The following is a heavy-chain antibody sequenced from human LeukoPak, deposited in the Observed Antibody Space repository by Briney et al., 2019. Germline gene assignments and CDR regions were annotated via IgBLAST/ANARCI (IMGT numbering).Heavy chain of an antibody. V-gene: IGHV4-61*02. D-gene: IGHD3-3*01. CDR1: GGSISSSNHY. CDR3: ARASGVVTSYYYYYMDV. CDR2: IYTSGST. Sequence: SETLSLTCTVSGGSISSSNHYWGWIRQPAGKGLEWIGRIYTSGSTNYNPSLKSRVTISVDTSKNQFSLKLSSVTAADTAVYYCARASGVVTSYYYYYMDVWGKGTTVTVSS. J-gene: IGHJ6*03.